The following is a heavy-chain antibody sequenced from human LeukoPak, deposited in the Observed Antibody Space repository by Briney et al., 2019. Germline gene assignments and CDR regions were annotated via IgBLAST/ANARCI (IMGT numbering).Heavy chain of an antibody. CDR1: GYTFTNYG. D-gene: IGHD6-13*01. J-gene: IGHJ4*02. CDR3: AIIAAAGTLGPPGFDY. Sequence: ASVKVSCKASGYTFTNYGISWVRQAPGQGLEWMAWISTYDHDTNYAQKFRGRVTMTTDTSTSTAYMELRSLRSDDTAVYYCAIIAAAGTLGPPGFDYWGQGTLVTVSS. CDR2: ISTYDHDT. V-gene: IGHV1-18*01.